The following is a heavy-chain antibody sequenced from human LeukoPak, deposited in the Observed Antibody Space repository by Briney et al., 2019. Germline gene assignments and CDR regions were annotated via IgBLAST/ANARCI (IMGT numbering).Heavy chain of an antibody. V-gene: IGHV3-21*01. CDR3: ARLRGYCGGGSCYHYFDY. Sequence: PGGSLRLSCAASGFTFSSCEMNWVRQAPGKGLEWVSSISSSSSYIYYADSVKGRFTISRDNAKNSLYLQMNSLRAEDTAVYYCARLRGYCGGGSCYHYFDYWGQGTLVTVSS. D-gene: IGHD2-15*01. CDR2: ISSSSSYI. CDR1: GFTFSSCE. J-gene: IGHJ4*02.